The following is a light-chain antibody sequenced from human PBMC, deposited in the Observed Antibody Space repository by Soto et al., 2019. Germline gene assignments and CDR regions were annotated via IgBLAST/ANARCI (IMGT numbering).Light chain of an antibody. V-gene: IGKV3-11*01. Sequence: EIVLTQSPATLSLSPGERATLSCRASQSVGSYLAWYRQKPGQAPRLLISGASNRAPGIPARFSGSGSGTEITLTISSLEPEDFAVYYCQQRNNWPPTWTFGQGTKVE. CDR1: QSVGSY. CDR2: GAS. CDR3: QQRNNWPPTWT. J-gene: IGKJ1*01.